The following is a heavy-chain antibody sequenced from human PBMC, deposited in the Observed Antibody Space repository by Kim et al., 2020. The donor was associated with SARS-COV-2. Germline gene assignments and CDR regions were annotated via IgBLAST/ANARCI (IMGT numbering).Heavy chain of an antibody. V-gene: IGHV3-30*18. D-gene: IGHD3-10*01. CDR1: GFTFSSYG. J-gene: IGHJ2*01. CDR3: AKDQSGLWFGELLSPGY. Sequence: GGSLRLSCAASGFTFSSYGMHWVRQAPGKGLEWVAVISYDGSNKYYADSVKGRFTISRDNSKNTLYLQMNSLRAEDTAVYYCAKDQSGLWFGELLSPGY. CDR2: ISYDGSNK.